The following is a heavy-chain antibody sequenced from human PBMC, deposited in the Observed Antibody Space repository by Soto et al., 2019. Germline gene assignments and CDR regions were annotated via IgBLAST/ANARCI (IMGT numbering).Heavy chain of an antibody. CDR3: ATAAGYCSSTSCYRPYYYYYMDV. J-gene: IGHJ6*03. V-gene: IGHV1-24*01. Sequence: ASVKVSCKVSGYTLTELSMHWVRQAPGKGLEWMGGFDPEDGETIYAQKFQGRVTMTEDTSTDTAYMELSSLRSEDTAVYYCATAAGYCSSTSCYRPYYYYYMDVWGKGTTVTVSS. D-gene: IGHD2-2*01. CDR1: GYTLTELS. CDR2: FDPEDGET.